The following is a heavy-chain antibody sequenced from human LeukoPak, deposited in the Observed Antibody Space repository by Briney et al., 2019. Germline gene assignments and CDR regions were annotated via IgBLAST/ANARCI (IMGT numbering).Heavy chain of an antibody. D-gene: IGHD2-2*01. CDR3: ARDLEDIVVVPAGPPTVTPGY. Sequence: ASVKVSCKASGYTFTSYYMHWVRQAPGQGLEWMGIINPSGGSTSYAQKFQGRVTMTRDTSTSTVYMELSSLRSEDTAVYYCARDLEDIVVVPAGPPTVTPGYWGQGTLVTVSS. J-gene: IGHJ4*02. CDR1: GYTFTSYY. V-gene: IGHV1-46*01. CDR2: INPSGGST.